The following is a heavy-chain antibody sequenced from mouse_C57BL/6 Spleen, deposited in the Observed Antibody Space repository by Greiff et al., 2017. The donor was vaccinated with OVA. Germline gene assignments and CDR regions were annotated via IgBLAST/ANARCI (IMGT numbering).Heavy chain of an antibody. CDR3: AREGGLYYDGSSGDWCFDV. V-gene: IGHV1-81*01. CDR2: IYPRSGNT. CDR1: GYTFTSYG. D-gene: IGHD1-1*01. J-gene: IGHJ1*03. Sequence: QVQLQQSGAELARPGASVKLSCKASGYTFTSYGISWVKQRTGQGLEWIGEIYPRSGNTYYNEKFKGKATLTADKSSSTAYMDLRSLTSEDSSVYLCAREGGLYYDGSSGDWCFDVWGTGTTVTVSS.